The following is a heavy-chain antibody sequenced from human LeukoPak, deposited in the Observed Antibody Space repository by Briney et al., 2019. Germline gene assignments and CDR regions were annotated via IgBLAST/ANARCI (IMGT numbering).Heavy chain of an antibody. D-gene: IGHD5-12*01. CDR3: ARDTPSGFYTPDY. Sequence: GGSLRLSCVASGFTFSDYWMSWVRQAPGMGLEWVANIETDGDEKNYVDSVKGRFAISRDNARNSLYLQMNGLRVEDTAVYYCARDTPSGFYTPDYWGRGTLVTVSS. V-gene: IGHV3-7*01. CDR1: GFTFSDYW. CDR2: IETDGDEK. J-gene: IGHJ4*02.